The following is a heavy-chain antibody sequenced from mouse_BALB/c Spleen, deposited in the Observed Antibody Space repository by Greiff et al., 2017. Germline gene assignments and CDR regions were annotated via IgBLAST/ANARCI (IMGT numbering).Heavy chain of an antibody. V-gene: IGHV5-6-3*01. CDR3: ARGYEAWFAY. CDR2: INSNGGST. CDR1: GFTFSSYG. Sequence: EVKLVESGGGLVQPGGSLKLSCAASGFTFSSYGMSWVRQTPDKRLELVATINSNGGSTYYPDSVKGRFTISRDNAKNTLYLQMSSLKSEDTAMYYCARGYEAWFAYWGQGTLVTVSA. J-gene: IGHJ3*01. D-gene: IGHD2-14*01.